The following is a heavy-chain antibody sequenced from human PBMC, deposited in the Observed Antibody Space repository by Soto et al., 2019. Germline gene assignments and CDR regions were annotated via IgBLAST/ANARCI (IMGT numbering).Heavy chain of an antibody. J-gene: IGHJ4*02. D-gene: IGHD6-6*01. CDR1: GESLTGYY. Sequence: QVQLQQWGTGLLKPSETLALHCGVYGESLTGYYWSWIRQSPGKTLEWIGEINHSGIINHIPSLKRRLTISVDTTNNHFPLRFTSVTDADAGIYFWARRRVAARPYYFDYWGQGNQVTVSS. CDR2: INHSGII. CDR3: ARRRVAARPYYFDY. V-gene: IGHV4-34*01.